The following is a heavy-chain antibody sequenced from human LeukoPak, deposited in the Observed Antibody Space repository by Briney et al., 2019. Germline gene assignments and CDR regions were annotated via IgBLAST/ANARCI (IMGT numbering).Heavy chain of an antibody. CDR1: GFTFSSSA. Sequence: GGSLRLSCAASGFTFSSSAMSWVRQAPGKGLEWVSAISNNGGYTYYADSVQGRFTISRDNSKSTLCLQMNSLRAEDTAVYYCATALVGPTTPFDYWGQGTLVTVSS. CDR2: ISNNGGYT. D-gene: IGHD1-26*01. V-gene: IGHV3-23*01. J-gene: IGHJ4*02. CDR3: ATALVGPTTPFDY.